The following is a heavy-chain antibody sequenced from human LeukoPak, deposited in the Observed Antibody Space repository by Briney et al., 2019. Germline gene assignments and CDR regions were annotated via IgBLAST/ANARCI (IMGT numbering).Heavy chain of an antibody. V-gene: IGHV4-39*07. CDR3: ARVNRDGWFGDDRGAFDV. Sequence: SETLSLTCTVSGGSISSTSYYWGWIRQPPGKGLEWIGNIYYSGSTYYNPSLKSRLTISIDTSKNQFSLKLTSVTAADTAVYSCARVNRDGWFGDDRGAFDVWGQGTMVTVS. J-gene: IGHJ3*01. D-gene: IGHD3-10*01. CDR1: GGSISSTSYY. CDR2: IYYSGST.